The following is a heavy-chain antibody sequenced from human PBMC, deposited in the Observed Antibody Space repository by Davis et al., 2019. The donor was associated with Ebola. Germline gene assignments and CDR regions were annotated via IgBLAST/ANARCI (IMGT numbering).Heavy chain of an antibody. CDR3: AKQIVTGGLYYFDY. J-gene: IGHJ4*02. CDR1: GGSISSSSYY. CDR2: IYYSGST. Sequence: MPSETLSLTCTVSGGSISSSSYYWGWIRQPPGKGLEWIGSIYYSGSTYYNPSLKSRVTISVDKSKNQFSLKLSSVTAADTAVYYCAKQIVTGGLYYFDYWGQGTLVTVSS. V-gene: IGHV4-39*07. D-gene: IGHD1-26*01.